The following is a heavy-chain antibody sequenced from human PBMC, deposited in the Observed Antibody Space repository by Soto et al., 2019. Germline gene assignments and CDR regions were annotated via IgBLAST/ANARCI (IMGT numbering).Heavy chain of an antibody. CDR2: IIRLFGTE. D-gene: IGHD3-10*01. CDR3: AREVVQSRMVRGLISSD. J-gene: IGHJ4*02. V-gene: IGHV1-69*12. CDR1: GGTFTAYA. Sequence: QVQLVQSGAEVKKPGASVKVSCKAAGGTFTAYAISWVRQAPGQGLEWMGGIIRLFGTENYAQRFQGRVTITAEESTRTSYMELNSLRSEDTAVYYCAREVVQSRMVRGLISSDWGQGTLVTVSS.